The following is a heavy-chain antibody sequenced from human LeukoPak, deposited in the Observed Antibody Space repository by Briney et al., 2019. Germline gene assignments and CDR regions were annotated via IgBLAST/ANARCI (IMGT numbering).Heavy chain of an antibody. V-gene: IGHV3-23*01. CDR1: GFTFSKYV. CDR2: ISTGGGST. J-gene: IGHJ4*02. D-gene: IGHD3-10*01. CDR3: AKDARAYGSCPLDY. Sequence: GGSLRLSCAASGFTFSKYVMRWVRQAPGKGLEWVSAISTGGGSTYYAASVKGRFTISRDNSKNTLYLQMNSLRAEDTAVYYCAKDARAYGSCPLDYWGQGTLVTVSS.